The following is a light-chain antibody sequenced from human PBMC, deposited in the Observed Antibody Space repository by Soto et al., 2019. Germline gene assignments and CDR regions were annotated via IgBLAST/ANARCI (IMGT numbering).Light chain of an antibody. J-gene: IGKJ3*01. CDR3: QQRSNWPPLFT. CDR1: QSVSSY. CDR2: AAS. V-gene: IGKV3-11*01. Sequence: EIVLTQSPATLSLSPGERATLSCRASQSVSSYLAWYQQKPGQAPRLLIYAASNRATGIPARFSGSGSGTDFTLTISILEPEDFAVYYCQQRSNWPPLFTFGAGTKVDIK.